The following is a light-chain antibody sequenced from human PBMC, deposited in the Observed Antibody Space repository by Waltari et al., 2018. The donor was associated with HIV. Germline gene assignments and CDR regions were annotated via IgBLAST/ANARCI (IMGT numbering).Light chain of an antibody. CDR3: CSYAGSYLYV. CDR1: RSHLGGYKS. V-gene: IGLV2-11*01. J-gene: IGLJ1*01. Sequence: QSALTQPRPVSGSPRQSVTLPRTATRSHLGGYKSASSSQQHPGKAPKLIIYDVTKRPSGVPDRFSGSKSGNTASLTISGLQAEDEADYYCCSYAGSYLYVFGSGTKVTVL. CDR2: DVT.